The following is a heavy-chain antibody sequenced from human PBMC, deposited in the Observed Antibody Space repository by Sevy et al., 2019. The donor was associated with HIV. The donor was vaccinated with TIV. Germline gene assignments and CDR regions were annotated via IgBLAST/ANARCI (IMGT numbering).Heavy chain of an antibody. CDR1: GFSFSTYG. D-gene: IGHD1-1*01. Sequence: GGSLRLSCEASGFSFSTYGMHWVRQAPGKGLEWVAVISYDASNTYYADSVKGRVTISRDNSKNTLYLQMESLRAEDTAVYYCALERLSSDVAEYFQNWGQGTLVTVSS. V-gene: IGHV3-30*03. J-gene: IGHJ1*01. CDR3: ALERLSSDVAEYFQN. CDR2: ISYDASNT.